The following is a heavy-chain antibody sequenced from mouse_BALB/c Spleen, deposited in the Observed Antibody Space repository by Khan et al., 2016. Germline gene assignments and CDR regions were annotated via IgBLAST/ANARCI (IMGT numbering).Heavy chain of an antibody. V-gene: IGHV3-2*02. CDR3: ARDYCGSSYFDY. J-gene: IGHJ2*01. CDR1: GYSITSDYA. Sequence: EVQLQESGPGLVKPSQSLSLTCTVTGYSITSDYAWNWIRQFPGNKLEWMGYISYSGSTSYNPSLKSRISITRDTSKNQFFLQLNSVTTEDTATXCCARDYCGSSYFDYWGQGTTLTVSS. CDR2: ISYSGST. D-gene: IGHD1-1*01.